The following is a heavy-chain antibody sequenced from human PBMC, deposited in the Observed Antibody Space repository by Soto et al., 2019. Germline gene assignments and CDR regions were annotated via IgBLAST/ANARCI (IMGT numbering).Heavy chain of an antibody. CDR2: IIPIFGTA. Sequence: QVQLVQSGAEVKKPGSSVKVSCTASGGTFSSYAISWVRQAPGQGLEWMGGIIPIFGTANYAQKFQGRVTITADESTSTAYMELSSLRSEDTAVYYCARESYCTNGVCYGSWFDPWGQGTLVTVSS. D-gene: IGHD2-8*01. CDR3: ARESYCTNGVCYGSWFDP. CDR1: GGTFSSYA. J-gene: IGHJ5*02. V-gene: IGHV1-69*01.